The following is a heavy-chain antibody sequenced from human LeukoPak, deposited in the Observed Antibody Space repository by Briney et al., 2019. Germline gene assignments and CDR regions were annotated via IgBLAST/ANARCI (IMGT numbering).Heavy chain of an antibody. J-gene: IGHJ4*02. CDR3: ARDQEDYYDSSGYFF. Sequence: ASVKVSCKASGYTFTSYYMHWVRQAPGQGLEWMGIINPSGGSTSYAQKFQGRVTMTRDMSTSTVYMGLSSLRSEDTAVYYCARDQEDYYDSSGYFFWGQGTLVTVSS. D-gene: IGHD3-22*01. CDR2: INPSGGST. V-gene: IGHV1-46*01. CDR1: GYTFTSYY.